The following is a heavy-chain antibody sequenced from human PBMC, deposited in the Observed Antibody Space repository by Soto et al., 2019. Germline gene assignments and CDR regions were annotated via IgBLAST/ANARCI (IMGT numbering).Heavy chain of an antibody. Sequence: QVQLVQSGAEVKKPGASVKVSYKASGYTFTSYAMHWVRQAPGQRLEWMGWINAGNGNTKYSQKFQGRVTITRDTSASTAYMELSSLRSEDTAVYYCARDRGITIFGVVPWGQGTLVTVSS. CDR2: INAGNGNT. V-gene: IGHV1-3*01. CDR1: GYTFTSYA. J-gene: IGHJ5*02. CDR3: ARDRGITIFGVVP. D-gene: IGHD3-3*01.